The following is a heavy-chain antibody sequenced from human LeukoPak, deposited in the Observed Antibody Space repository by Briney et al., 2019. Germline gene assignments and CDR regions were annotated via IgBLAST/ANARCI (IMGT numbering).Heavy chain of an antibody. D-gene: IGHD3-22*01. CDR3: AKDYYDSSGYYYGAFDI. CDR1: GFTFNNYA. Sequence: GGSLRLSCAASGFTFNNYAMRWVRQAPGKGLEWVSGISWNSGSIGYADSVKGRFTISRDNAKNSLYLQMNSLRAEDTALYYCAKDYYDSSGYYYGAFDIWGQGTMVTVSS. CDR2: ISWNSGSI. J-gene: IGHJ3*02. V-gene: IGHV3-9*01.